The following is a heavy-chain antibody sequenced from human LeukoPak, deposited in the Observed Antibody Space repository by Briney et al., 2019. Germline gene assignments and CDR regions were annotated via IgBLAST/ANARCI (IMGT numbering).Heavy chain of an antibody. D-gene: IGHD6-13*01. Sequence: ASVKVSCKASGYTFTRHYMHWVRQAPGQGLEWMGIINPSGGSTSYAQKFQGRVTMTSDTSTSTVYMELSSLRSEDTAVYYCATIQGGSGYSSSGEPPFDYWGQGTLVTVSS. CDR2: INPSGGST. CDR3: ATIQGGSGYSSSGEPPFDY. J-gene: IGHJ4*02. V-gene: IGHV1-46*01. CDR1: GYTFTRHY.